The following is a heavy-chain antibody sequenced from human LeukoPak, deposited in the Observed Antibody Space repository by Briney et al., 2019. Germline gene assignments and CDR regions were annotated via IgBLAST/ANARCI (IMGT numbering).Heavy chain of an antibody. CDR2: IYYSGST. CDR1: GGSISAYY. CDR3: ARSFRGLDY. V-gene: IGHV4-59*01. D-gene: IGHD3-10*01. Sequence: PSEALSVTCSVSGGSISAYYWSWIRQPPGKTLEWIGYIYYSGSTNYNPSLKSRVTISVDRSKNQFSLKLTSVTAADTAVYFCARSFRGLDYWGQGMLVTVSS. J-gene: IGHJ4*02.